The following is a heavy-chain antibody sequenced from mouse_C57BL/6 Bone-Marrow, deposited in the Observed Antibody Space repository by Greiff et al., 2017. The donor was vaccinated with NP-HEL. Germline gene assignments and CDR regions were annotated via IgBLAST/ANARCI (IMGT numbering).Heavy chain of an antibody. CDR3: TRDYGSSWGDY. CDR1: GYTFTDYE. V-gene: IGHV1-15*01. D-gene: IGHD1-1*01. J-gene: IGHJ2*01. Sequence: QVQLKQSGAELVRPGASVTLSCKASGYTFTDYEMHWVKQTPVHGLEWIGAIDPETGGTAYNQKFKGKAILTADKSSSTAYMELRSLTSEDSAVYYCTRDYGSSWGDYWGQGTTLTVSS. CDR2: IDPETGGT.